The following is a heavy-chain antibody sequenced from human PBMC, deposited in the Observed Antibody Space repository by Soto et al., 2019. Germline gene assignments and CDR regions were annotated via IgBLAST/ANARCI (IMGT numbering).Heavy chain of an antibody. J-gene: IGHJ4*02. CDR1: GFTFSSYA. CDR2: ITSKGDST. D-gene: IGHD3-16*02. CDR3: ARAVTFGGVIVTTFDY. V-gene: IGHV3-64*01. Sequence: EVQLVESGGGLVQPGGSLRLSCAASGFTFSSYAMHWVRQAPGKGLEYVSAITSKGDSTYYANSVKGRFTISRDNSKNMLYLQMGSLGAEDMAVYYCARAVTFGGVIVTTFDYWGQGTLVTVSS.